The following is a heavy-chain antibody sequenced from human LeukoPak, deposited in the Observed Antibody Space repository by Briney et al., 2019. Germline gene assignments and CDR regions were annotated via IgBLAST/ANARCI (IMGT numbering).Heavy chain of an antibody. V-gene: IGHV3-30*04. CDR1: GFTFSTYA. CDR2: IPYDGSNK. CDR3: ANGRDGYNF. Sequence: GGSLRLSCAASGFTFSTYAMHWVRQAPGKGLEWVAVIPYDGSNKYYADSVKGRFTISRDNSKNTLYLQMNSLRAEDTAVYYCANGRDGYNFWGQGTLVTVSS. J-gene: IGHJ4*02. D-gene: IGHD5-24*01.